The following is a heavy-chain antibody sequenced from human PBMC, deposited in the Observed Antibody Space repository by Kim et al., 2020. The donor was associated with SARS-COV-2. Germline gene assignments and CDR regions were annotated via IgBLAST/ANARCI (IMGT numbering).Heavy chain of an antibody. D-gene: IGHD2-2*01. CDR3: AREYGSRGGLDV. CDR1: GFTFSSYA. V-gene: IGHV3-64*01. Sequence: GGSLRLSCAASGFTFSSYAMHWVRQAPGKGLEYVSAISSNGGSTYYANSVKGRFTISRDNSKNTLYLQMGSLRAEDMAVYYCAREYGSRGGLDVWGQGT. CDR2: ISSNGGST. J-gene: IGHJ6*02.